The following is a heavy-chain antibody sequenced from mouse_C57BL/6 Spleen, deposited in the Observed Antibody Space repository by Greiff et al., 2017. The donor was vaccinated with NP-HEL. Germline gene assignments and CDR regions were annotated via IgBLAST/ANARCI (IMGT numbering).Heavy chain of an antibody. Sequence: QVQLQQPGAELVKPGASVKVFCKASGYTFPSYCIHLVKPLPGQGLEWIGMIHPTSGSTNYNEKFKSKATLTVDKSSSTAYMQLSSLTSEDAAVYYCARWLYGNVPDYWGQGTTLTVSS. J-gene: IGHJ2*01. CDR2: IHPTSGST. CDR1: GYTFPSYC. CDR3: ARWLYGNVPDY. D-gene: IGHD2-1*01. V-gene: IGHV1-64*01.